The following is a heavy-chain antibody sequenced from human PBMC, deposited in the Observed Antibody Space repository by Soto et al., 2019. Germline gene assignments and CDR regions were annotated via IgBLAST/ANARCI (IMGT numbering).Heavy chain of an antibody. J-gene: IGHJ6*02. V-gene: IGHV3-21*01. D-gene: IGHD5-12*01. CDR2: ISSSSSYI. CDR3: ARDERGGSLESIRYCYYGLDV. Sequence: MSRIRKEKGKGLEWVSSISSSSSYIYYADSVKGRFTISRDNAKNSLYLQMNSLRAEDTAVYYCARDERGGSLESIRYCYYGLDVWGQGTTVTVTS.